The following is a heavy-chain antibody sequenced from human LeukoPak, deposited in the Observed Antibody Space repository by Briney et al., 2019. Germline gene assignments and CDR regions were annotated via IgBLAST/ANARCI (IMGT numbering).Heavy chain of an antibody. J-gene: IGHJ5*02. Sequence: ASVKVSCKASGYTFTSYGISWVRQAPGQGLEWMGWISAYNGNTNYAQKLQGRVTMTIDTSTSTAYMELRSLRSDDTAVYYCARVKYQLLSGDPWGQGTLVTVSS. CDR1: GYTFTSYG. CDR2: ISAYNGNT. V-gene: IGHV1-18*01. D-gene: IGHD2-2*01. CDR3: ARVKYQLLSGDP.